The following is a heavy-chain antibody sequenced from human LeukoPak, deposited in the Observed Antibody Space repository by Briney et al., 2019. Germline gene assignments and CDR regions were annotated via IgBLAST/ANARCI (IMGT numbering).Heavy chain of an antibody. CDR1: GFTFSSYA. J-gene: IGHJ3*02. V-gene: IGHV3-30*04. CDR3: ARPIVVLPSESHAFDI. D-gene: IGHD2-2*01. Sequence: GGSLRLSCAASGFTFSSYAMHWVRQAPGKGLEWVAVISYDGTYTYYADSVKGRFTISRDNSKNTLHLQMNSLRGEDTAAYYCARPIVVLPSESHAFDIWGQGTMVTVSS. CDR2: ISYDGTYT.